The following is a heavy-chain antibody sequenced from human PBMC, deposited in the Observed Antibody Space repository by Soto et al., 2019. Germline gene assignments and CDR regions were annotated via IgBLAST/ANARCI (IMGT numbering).Heavy chain of an antibody. J-gene: IGHJ5*02. D-gene: IGHD2-21*02. CDR2: ISGSGGST. Sequence: GGSLRLSCAASGFTFSSYAMSWVRQAPGKGLEWVSAISGSGGSTYYADSVKGRFTISRDNSKNTLYLQMNSLRAEDTAVYYCAKLPHIVVVTALLPEPNNWFDPWGQGTLVTVSS. CDR3: AKLPHIVVVTALLPEPNNWFDP. V-gene: IGHV3-23*01. CDR1: GFTFSSYA.